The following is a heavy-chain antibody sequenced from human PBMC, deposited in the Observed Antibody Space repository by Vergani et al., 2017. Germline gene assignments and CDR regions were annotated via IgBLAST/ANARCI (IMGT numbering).Heavy chain of an antibody. Sequence: QVQLVQSGAEVKKPGASVKVSCKASGYTFTSYGISWVRQAPGQGLEWMGWISAYNGNTNYAQKLQGRVTMTTDTSTSTAYMELRSLRSEDTAVYYCARVWGSGGYKFAYYYYGMDVWGQGTTVTVSS. CDR1: GYTFTSYG. J-gene: IGHJ6*02. V-gene: IGHV1-18*01. CDR2: ISAYNGNT. D-gene: IGHD5-24*01. CDR3: ARVWGSGGYKFAYYYYGMDV.